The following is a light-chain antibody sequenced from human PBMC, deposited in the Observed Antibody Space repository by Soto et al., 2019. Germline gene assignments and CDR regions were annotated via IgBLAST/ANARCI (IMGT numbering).Light chain of an antibody. V-gene: IGKV3-20*01. CDR2: AAS. J-gene: IGKJ2*01. Sequence: EIALTQSPGTLSLSPGERATLSGRASRSLSSSYVVWYQQKPGQAPRLLIYAASRRATGIPDRFSGSGSATEYTLTISRLDPEDFSLYYCQQQGTFGQGTKLEIK. CDR3: QQQGT. CDR1: RSLSSSY.